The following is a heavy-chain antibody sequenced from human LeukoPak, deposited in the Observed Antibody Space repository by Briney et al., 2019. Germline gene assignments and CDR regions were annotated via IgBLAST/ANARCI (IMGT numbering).Heavy chain of an antibody. CDR1: GGSISSYY. D-gene: IGHD3-3*01. CDR3: ARLRITIFGVVDWGKYYFDY. Sequence: SETLSLTCTVSGGSISSYYWGWIRQPPGKGLEWIGNIYYSGSTYYNSSLKSRVTMSVDTSKNQFSLKLSSVTAADTAVYYCARLRITIFGVVDWGKYYFDYWGQGTLVTVSS. CDR2: IYYSGST. V-gene: IGHV4-39*01. J-gene: IGHJ4*02.